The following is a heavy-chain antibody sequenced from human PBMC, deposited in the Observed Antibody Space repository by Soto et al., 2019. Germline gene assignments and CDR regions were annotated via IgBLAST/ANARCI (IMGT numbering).Heavy chain of an antibody. J-gene: IGHJ6*03. CDR3: ARKDSGSADYMDV. Sequence: QVQLQESGPGLVKPSQTLSLTCTVSGGSISRGGYYWSWIRQHPGKGLEWIGYIYYSGGTYYNPSLKSRVTISVDTSENQFSLRLSSVTAADAAVYYCARKDSGSADYMDVWGKGTTVTVS. CDR2: IYYSGGT. D-gene: IGHD5-12*01. V-gene: IGHV4-31*03. CDR1: GGSISRGGYY.